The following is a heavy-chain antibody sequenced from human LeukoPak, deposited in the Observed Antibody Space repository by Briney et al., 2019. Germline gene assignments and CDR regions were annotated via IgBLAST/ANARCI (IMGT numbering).Heavy chain of an antibody. V-gene: IGHV3-21*01. D-gene: IGHD3-22*01. CDR1: GFTFSSYS. CDR3: ARDGYHYDSSGLRLFDY. J-gene: IGHJ4*02. Sequence: GGSLRLSCAASGFTFSSYSMNWVRQAPGKGLEWLSSTSSSSSYIYYADSVKGRFTISRDNAKNSLYLQMNSLRAEDTAVYYCARDGYHYDSSGLRLFDYWGQGTLVTVSS. CDR2: TSSSSSYI.